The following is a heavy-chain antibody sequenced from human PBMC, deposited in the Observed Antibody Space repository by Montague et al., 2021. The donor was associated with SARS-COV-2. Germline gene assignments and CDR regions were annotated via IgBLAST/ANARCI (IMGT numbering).Heavy chain of an antibody. V-gene: IGHV4-4*07. J-gene: IGHJ4*02. D-gene: IGHD3-10*01. Sequence: SETLSLTCTVSGGSIRSYSWSWIRQPAAKGLDWIGRIFASGGTIYSPSLRSRVSVSVDASKNQFSFILTSVTAADTGVYFYARDGGFYGSGGYSLWGQGTLVTVSS. CDR1: GGSIRSYS. CDR2: IFASGGT. CDR3: ARDGGFYGSGGYSL.